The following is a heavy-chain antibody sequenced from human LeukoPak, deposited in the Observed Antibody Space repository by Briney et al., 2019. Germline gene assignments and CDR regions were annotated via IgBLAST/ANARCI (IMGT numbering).Heavy chain of an antibody. CDR3: ARVYDYVWGSYRYYFDN. J-gene: IGHJ4*02. CDR2: INHSGST. D-gene: IGHD3-16*02. CDR1: GGSFSGYY. V-gene: IGHV4-34*01. Sequence: SETLSLTCAVYGGSFSGYYWSWIRQPPGKGLEWIGEINHSGSTNYNPSLKSRVTISVDTSKNQFSLKLSSVTAADTAVYYCARVYDYVWGSYRYYFDNWGQGTLVTVSS.